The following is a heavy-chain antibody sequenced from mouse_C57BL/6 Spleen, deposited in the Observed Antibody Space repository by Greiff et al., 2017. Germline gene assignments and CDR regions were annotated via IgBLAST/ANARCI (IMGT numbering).Heavy chain of an antibody. J-gene: IGHJ3*01. Sequence: VQLQQSGAELVRPGASVKLSCTASGFNIKDDYMHWVKQRPEQGLEWIGWIDPENGDTEYASKFQGKATITADTSSNTAYLQLSSLTSEDTAVYYCTGGSSSFAYWGQGTLVTVSA. CDR3: TGGSSSFAY. V-gene: IGHV14-4*01. CDR1: GFNIKDDY. CDR2: IDPENGDT. D-gene: IGHD1-1*01.